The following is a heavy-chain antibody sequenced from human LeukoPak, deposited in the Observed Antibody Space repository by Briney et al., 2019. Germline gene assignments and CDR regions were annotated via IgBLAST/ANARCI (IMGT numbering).Heavy chain of an antibody. J-gene: IGHJ4*02. Sequence: GASVKVSCKASGYTFTSFAIHWVRQAPGQGLEWLGWVNVGNGKTEYSQKFQGRFTISRDTTASTSYLDLRSLRSDDTAVYYCARGAYCSGGKCYSGRIGFWGQGTPVTVSS. CDR2: VNVGNGKT. CDR3: ARGAYCSGGKCYSGRIGF. V-gene: IGHV1-3*01. D-gene: IGHD2-15*01. CDR1: GYTFTSFA.